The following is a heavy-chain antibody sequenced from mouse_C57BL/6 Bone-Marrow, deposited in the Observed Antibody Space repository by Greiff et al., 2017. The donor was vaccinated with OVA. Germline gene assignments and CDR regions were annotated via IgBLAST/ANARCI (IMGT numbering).Heavy chain of an antibody. CDR2: IYPRSGNT. J-gene: IGHJ2*01. Sequence: VQLQQSGAELARPGASVKLSCKASGYTFTSYGISWVKQRTGQGLEWIGEIYPRSGNTYYNEKFKGKATLTADKSSSTAYMELRSLTSEDSAVYFCAGESGYGSTPYYFDYWGQGTTLTVSS. V-gene: IGHV1-81*01. D-gene: IGHD1-1*01. CDR3: AGESGYGSTPYYFDY. CDR1: GYTFTSYG.